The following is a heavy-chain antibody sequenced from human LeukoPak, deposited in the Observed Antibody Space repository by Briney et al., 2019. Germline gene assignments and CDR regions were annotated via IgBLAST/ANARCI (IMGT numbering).Heavy chain of an antibody. CDR2: IKYSGSA. CDR3: ARGSQSTNWLDP. V-gene: IGHV4-34*01. J-gene: IGHJ5*02. Sequence: TSETLSLTCAVYGESFSGNYWSWIRQPPGKGLEWIGEIKYSGSASYNPSLKSRVTISVDTSKNQFSLNLNSLTAADTAVYYCARGSQSTNWLDPWGQGTLVTVSS. CDR1: GESFSGNY.